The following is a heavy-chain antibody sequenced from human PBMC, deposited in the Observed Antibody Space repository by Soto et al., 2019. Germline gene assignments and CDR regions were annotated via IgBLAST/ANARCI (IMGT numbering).Heavy chain of an antibody. J-gene: IGHJ3*02. V-gene: IGHV4-59*01. Sequence: SETLSLTCSVCGGAIRRYYWSWIRQPPGKGLEWIGYIYSSGTTNYNPSLQSRVTISGATSKKQIYLNLRSVTAADTAVYSCARRSATISGTLIWREVLDIWGEGTKVT. D-gene: IGHD5-12*01. CDR3: ARRSATISGTLIWREVLDI. CDR2: IYSSGTT. CDR1: GGAIRRYY.